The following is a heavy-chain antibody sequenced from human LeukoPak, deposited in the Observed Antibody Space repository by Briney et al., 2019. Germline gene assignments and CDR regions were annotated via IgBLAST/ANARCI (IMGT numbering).Heavy chain of an antibody. CDR3: ARGTNSGSCIFDY. Sequence: NPSETLSLTCAVYGGSFSGYYWSWIRQPPGKGLEWIGEINHSGSTNYNPSLKSRVTISVDTSKNQFSLKLSSVTAADTAVYYCARGTNSGSCIFDYWGQGTLVTVSS. J-gene: IGHJ4*02. D-gene: IGHD6-6*01. CDR1: GGSFSGYY. V-gene: IGHV4-34*01. CDR2: INHSGST.